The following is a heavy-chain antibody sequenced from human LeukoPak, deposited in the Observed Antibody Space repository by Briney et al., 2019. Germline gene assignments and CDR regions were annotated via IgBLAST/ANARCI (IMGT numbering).Heavy chain of an antibody. V-gene: IGHV3-74*01. J-gene: IGHJ5*02. CDR3: IRDFRSADL. Sequence: GGSLRLSCVASGYTFSNYWMHWVRQPPGKGLVWVSRIYVDGRTTNYADSVKGRFTISRDNAKNTVYLEMNSLSVEDTATYYCIRDFRSADLWGQGTLVTVTS. CDR2: IYVDGRTT. CDR1: GYTFSNYW.